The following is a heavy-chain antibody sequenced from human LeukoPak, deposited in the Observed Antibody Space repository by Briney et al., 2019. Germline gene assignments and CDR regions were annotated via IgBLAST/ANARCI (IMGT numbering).Heavy chain of an antibody. CDR2: IRYDGGNT. D-gene: IGHD3-10*01. J-gene: IGHJ4*02. Sequence: PGGSLRLSCAASGFIFSDYAMQWVRQAPGMGLEWVAFIRYDGGNTYYADSVKGRFTISRDNSKNTLYLQMNSLRAEDTAVYYCAPVGYGSEIPDLDYWGQGTLVTVSS. CDR3: APVGYGSEIPDLDY. CDR1: GFIFSDYA. V-gene: IGHV3-30*02.